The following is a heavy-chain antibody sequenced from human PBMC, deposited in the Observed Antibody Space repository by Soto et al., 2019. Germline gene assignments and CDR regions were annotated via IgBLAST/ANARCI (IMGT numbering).Heavy chain of an antibody. V-gene: IGHV1-24*01. J-gene: IGHJ3*02. CDR3: ATGLGIAVAGDPGDAFDI. D-gene: IGHD6-19*01. Sequence: QVQLVQSGAEVKKPGASVKVSCKVSGYTLTELSMHWVRQAPGKGLEWMGGFDPEDGETIYAQKFQGRVTMTEDTSTDTAYMELSSLRSEDTAVYYCATGLGIAVAGDPGDAFDIWGQGTMVTVSS. CDR2: FDPEDGET. CDR1: GYTLTELS.